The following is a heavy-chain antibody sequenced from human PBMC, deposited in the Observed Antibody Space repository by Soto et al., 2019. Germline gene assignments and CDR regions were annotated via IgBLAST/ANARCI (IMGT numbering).Heavy chain of an antibody. CDR3: ARQSYYDSSGYYGTFDY. D-gene: IGHD3-22*01. Sequence: GESLKISCKGSGYRFTSYGSGWVRQMPGKGLEWMGIIYPGDSDTRYSPSFQGQVTISADKSISTAYLQWSSLKASDTAMYYCARQSYYDSSGYYGTFDYWGQGTLVTVSS. CDR1: GYRFTSYG. CDR2: IYPGDSDT. V-gene: IGHV5-51*01. J-gene: IGHJ4*02.